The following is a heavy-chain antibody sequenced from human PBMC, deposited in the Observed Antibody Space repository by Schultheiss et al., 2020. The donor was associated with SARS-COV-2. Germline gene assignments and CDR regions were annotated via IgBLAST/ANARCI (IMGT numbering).Heavy chain of an antibody. CDR3: AKVPKRGIDY. D-gene: IGHD3-16*01. CDR1: GFTFSSYA. J-gene: IGHJ4*02. V-gene: IGHV3-30-3*02. Sequence: GGSLRLSCAASGFTFSSYAMHWVRQAPGKGLEWVAVISYDGSNKYYADSVKGRFTISRDNSKNTLYVQMNSLRAEDTAVYYCAKVPKRGIDYWGQGTLVTVSS. CDR2: ISYDGSNK.